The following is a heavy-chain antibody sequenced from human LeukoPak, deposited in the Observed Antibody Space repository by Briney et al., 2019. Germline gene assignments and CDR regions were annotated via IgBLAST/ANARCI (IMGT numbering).Heavy chain of an antibody. CDR1: GFTFSSYW. CDR3: AKTPAPPRTWRLVGTWFDY. J-gene: IGHJ4*02. D-gene: IGHD6-19*01. V-gene: IGHV3-74*01. CDR2: ISNDGSSM. Sequence: PGGSLRLSCVASGFTFSSYWMHWVRQAPGKGLVWVSRISNDGSSMNYADSVKGRFTISRDNAKNTLFLQMNSLRAEDTAVYYCAKTPAPPRTWRLVGTWFDYWGQGTLVTVSS.